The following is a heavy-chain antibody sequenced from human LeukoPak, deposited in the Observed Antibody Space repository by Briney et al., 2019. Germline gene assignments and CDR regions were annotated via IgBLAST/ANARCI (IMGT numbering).Heavy chain of an antibody. CDR3: TTELDIRPNHY. V-gene: IGHV3-48*03. Sequence: GGSLRLSCAASGFTFSSYEMNWVRQAPGKGLEWLSHISSSGSTIYYANSVKGRFTISRDNAKNSVYLQMNSLKSEDTAVYYCTTELDIRPNHYWGQGTLVTVSS. CDR1: GFTFSSYE. D-gene: IGHD3-22*01. J-gene: IGHJ4*02. CDR2: ISSSGSTI.